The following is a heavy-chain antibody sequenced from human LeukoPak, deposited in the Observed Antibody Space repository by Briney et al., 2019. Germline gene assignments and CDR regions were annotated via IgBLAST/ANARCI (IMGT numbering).Heavy chain of an antibody. Sequence: SETLSLTCTVSGGSISSYYWSWIRQPPGKGLEWIGYIYHSGSTYYNPSLKSRVTISVDRSKNQFSLKLSSVTAADTAVYYCARVHGDYDGFDYWGQGTLVTVSS. D-gene: IGHD4-17*01. CDR3: ARVHGDYDGFDY. J-gene: IGHJ4*02. CDR1: GGSISSYY. V-gene: IGHV4-59*12. CDR2: IYHSGST.